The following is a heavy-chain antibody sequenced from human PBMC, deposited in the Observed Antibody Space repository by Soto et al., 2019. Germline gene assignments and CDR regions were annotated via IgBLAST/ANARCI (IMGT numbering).Heavy chain of an antibody. V-gene: IGHV1-69*13. CDR3: ARSPITIFGVVTPQSGMDV. CDR2: IIPIFGTA. D-gene: IGHD3-3*01. CDR1: GGTFSSYA. J-gene: IGHJ6*02. Sequence: SVRVSCKASGGTFSSYAISWVRQAPGQGLEWMGGIIPIFGTANYAQKFQGRVTITADESTSTAYMELSSLRSEDTAVYYCARSPITIFGVVTPQSGMDVWGQGTTVTVSS.